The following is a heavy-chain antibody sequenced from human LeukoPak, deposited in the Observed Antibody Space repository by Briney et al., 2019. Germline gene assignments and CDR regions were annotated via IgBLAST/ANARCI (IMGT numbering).Heavy chain of an antibody. CDR2: IYWNDDK. J-gene: IGHJ4*02. CDR1: GFSLRTSGVD. D-gene: IGHD5-18*01. V-gene: IGHV2-5*01. CDR3: ARVDTSMITVAFHY. Sequence: ESGPTLVNPTQTLTLTCTFSGFSLRTSGVDVGWIRQPPGKALEWLALIYWNDDKRYSPSLKSRLSIAKDTSKNQVVLTMTNVDPVDTATYYCARVDTSMITVAFHYWGQGTLVTVSS.